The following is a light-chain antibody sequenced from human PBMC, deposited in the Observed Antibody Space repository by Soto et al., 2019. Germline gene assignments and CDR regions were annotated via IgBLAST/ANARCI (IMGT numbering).Light chain of an antibody. J-gene: IGLJ1*01. CDR1: NIDVGLYNF. V-gene: IGLV2-14*01. CDR2: EVS. Sequence: QSALTQPASVSGTPGQSITISCTGINIDVGLYNFVSWYQHHPGRAPKLMVAEVSLRPSGISNRFSGSKSGNTASLTISGLQSEDEADYYCISYTSDDVRYVFGTGTKVTVL. CDR3: ISYTSDDVRYV.